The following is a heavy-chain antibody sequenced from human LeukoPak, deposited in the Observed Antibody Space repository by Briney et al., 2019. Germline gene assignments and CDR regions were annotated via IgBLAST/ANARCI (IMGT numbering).Heavy chain of an antibody. V-gene: IGHV3-21*01. CDR1: GFTFNHYA. J-gene: IGHJ3*02. Sequence: GGSLRLSCAASGFTFNHYAMSWVRQAPGKGLEWLSSITSTGSYIFYADSVKGRFTISRDNAKNSLFLQMNTLRAEDTALYYCARDHSLRWYAFDIWGQGTMVTVSS. CDR3: ARDHSLRWYAFDI. CDR2: ITSTGSYI. D-gene: IGHD4-23*01.